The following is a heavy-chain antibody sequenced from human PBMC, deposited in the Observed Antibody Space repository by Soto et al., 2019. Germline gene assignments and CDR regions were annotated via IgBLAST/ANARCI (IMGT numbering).Heavy chain of an antibody. V-gene: IGHV1-69*13. J-gene: IGHJ4*02. CDR3: ARLRGGYDDFDY. CDR1: GGTFSSYA. CDR2: IIPIFGTA. D-gene: IGHD5-12*01. Sequence: ASVKVSCKASGGTFSSYAISWVRQAPGQGLEWMGGIIPIFGTANYAQKFQGRVTITADESTSTAYMELSSLRSEDTAVYYCARLRGGYDDFDYWGQGTLVTVSS.